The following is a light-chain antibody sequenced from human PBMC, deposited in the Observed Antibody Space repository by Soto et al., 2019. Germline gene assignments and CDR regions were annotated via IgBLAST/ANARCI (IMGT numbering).Light chain of an antibody. CDR3: QQTYITPRT. J-gene: IGKJ2*01. CDR2: AAS. V-gene: IGKV1-39*01. Sequence: DFQVTQSPSSLSASVGDRVTITCRASQSISNYLNWYQQKPGKAPKFLIYAASSLQSGVPSRFSGSGSGTDFPLTISNLQPADFAPHSGQQTYITPRTFGQGTKLEI. CDR1: QSISNY.